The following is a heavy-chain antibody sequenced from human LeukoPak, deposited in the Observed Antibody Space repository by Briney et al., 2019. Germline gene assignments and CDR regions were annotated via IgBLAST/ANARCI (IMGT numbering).Heavy chain of an antibody. J-gene: IGHJ4*02. CDR3: ARDCPWGAAFDY. D-gene: IGHD3-16*01. Sequence: SETLSLTCTVSGGSVSISSYYWTWIRQPPGKRLEYIEYIYYSGSTNYNPAFKSRVTMSVDTSKNQFSLKLSSVTAADTAVYYCARDCPWGAAFDYWGQGTLVTVSS. CDR2: IYYSGST. CDR1: GGSVSISSYY. V-gene: IGHV4-61*01.